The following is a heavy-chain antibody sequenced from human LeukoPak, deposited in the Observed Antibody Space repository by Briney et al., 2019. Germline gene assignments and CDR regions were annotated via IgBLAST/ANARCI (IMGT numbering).Heavy chain of an antibody. D-gene: IGHD3-3*01. V-gene: IGHV4-34*01. J-gene: IGHJ6*03. CDR2: INHSGST. Sequence: KSSETLSLTCAVYGGSFSGYYWSWIRQPPGKGLEWIGEINHSGSTNYNPSLKSRVTISVDTSKNQFSLKLSSVTAADTAVYYCARGRSGYYTYYYYYYMDVWGKGTTVTVSS. CDR1: GGSFSGYY. CDR3: ARGRSGYYTYYYYYYMDV.